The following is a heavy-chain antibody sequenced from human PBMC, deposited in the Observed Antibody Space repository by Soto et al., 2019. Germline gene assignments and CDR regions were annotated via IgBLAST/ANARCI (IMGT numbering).Heavy chain of an antibody. J-gene: IGHJ6*02. Sequence: GGSLRLSCAASGFTFSSYGMHWVRQAPGKGLEWVAVISYDGGNKYYADSVKGRFTISRDNSKNTLYLQMNSLRAEDTAVYYCAKDVWFGELLSLYYYYYGMDVWGQGTTVTVSS. V-gene: IGHV3-30*18. CDR2: ISYDGGNK. D-gene: IGHD3-10*01. CDR3: AKDVWFGELLSLYYYYYGMDV. CDR1: GFTFSSYG.